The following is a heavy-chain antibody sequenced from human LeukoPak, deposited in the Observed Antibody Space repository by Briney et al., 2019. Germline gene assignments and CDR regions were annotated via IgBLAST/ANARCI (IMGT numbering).Heavy chain of an antibody. Sequence: SETLSLTCSVSGGSIRSTTYYWGWIRQPPGKRLEWIASIYYSGNTYYNPSLKSRVTISVDTSKNQFSLKLSSVTAADTAVYYCARDVYYDSSGKTAIDYWGQGTLVTVSS. J-gene: IGHJ4*02. V-gene: IGHV4-39*07. D-gene: IGHD3-22*01. CDR2: IYYSGNT. CDR1: GGSIRSTTYY. CDR3: ARDVYYDSSGKTAIDY.